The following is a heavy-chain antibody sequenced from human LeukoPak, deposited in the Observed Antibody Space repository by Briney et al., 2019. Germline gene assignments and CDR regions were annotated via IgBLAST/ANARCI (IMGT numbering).Heavy chain of an antibody. J-gene: IGHJ5*02. CDR3: ARRLTGDLDYNWFDP. Sequence: PSETLSLTCTVSGGSISSYYWSWIRQPPGKGLEWIGYIYYSGSTNYNPSLKSRVTISVDTSKNQFSLKLSSVTAADTAVYYCARRLTGDLDYNWFDPWGQGTLVTVSS. CDR2: IYYSGST. V-gene: IGHV4-59*01. D-gene: IGHD7-27*01. CDR1: GGSISSYY.